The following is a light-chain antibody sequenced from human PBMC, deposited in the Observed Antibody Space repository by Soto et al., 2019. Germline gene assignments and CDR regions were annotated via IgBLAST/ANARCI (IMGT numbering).Light chain of an antibody. Sequence: EIVMTQSPATLSVSPGERATLCCRASQSVSSNLAWYQQKPGQAPRLLIYGASTRATGIPARFSGSGSGTEFTLPISILQSEDFVVYYCQQYNNWPHRFGQGTKLEIK. CDR3: QQYNNWPHR. J-gene: IGKJ2*03. V-gene: IGKV3-15*01. CDR2: GAS. CDR1: QSVSSN.